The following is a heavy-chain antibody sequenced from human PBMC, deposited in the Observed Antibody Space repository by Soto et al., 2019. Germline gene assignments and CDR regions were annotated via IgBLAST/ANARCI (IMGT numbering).Heavy chain of an antibody. CDR2: IYYSGST. V-gene: IGHV4-31*03. D-gene: IGHD2-2*02. Sequence: SETLSLTCTVSGGSISSGGYYWSWIRQHPGKGLEWIGYIYYSGSTYYNPSLKSRVTISVDTSKNQFSLKLSSVTAADTAVYYCASYCSSTSCYKWFGLYYGMDVWGQGTTVTVSS. CDR1: GGSISSGGYY. CDR3: ASYCSSTSCYKWFGLYYGMDV. J-gene: IGHJ6*02.